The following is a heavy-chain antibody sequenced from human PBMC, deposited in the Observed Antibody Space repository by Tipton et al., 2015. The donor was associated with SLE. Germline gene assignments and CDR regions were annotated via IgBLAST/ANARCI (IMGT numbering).Heavy chain of an antibody. D-gene: IGHD3-10*01. CDR3: ARGSYGSGIPDAFDV. CDR2: IYYSGST. J-gene: IGHJ3*01. V-gene: IGHV4-59*12. CDR1: GGSISNYY. Sequence: TLSLTCTVSGGSISNYYWSWIRQPPGKGLEWIGYIYYSGSTNYNPSLKSRVTISVDTSKNQFSLKLSSVTAADTAVYYCARGSYGSGIPDAFDVWGQGTMVTVSS.